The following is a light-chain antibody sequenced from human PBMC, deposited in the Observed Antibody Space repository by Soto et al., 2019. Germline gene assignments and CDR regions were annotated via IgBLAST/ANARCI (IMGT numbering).Light chain of an antibody. Sequence: DIVLTQSPATLSLSPGERATLSCRASQSITTYLAWYQQKPGQAPRLLIYDASNRATGIPARFSGSGSGTAYTITISSLEPEDFAVYYCQQRSNWPGTFGHGTKVDIK. CDR3: QQRSNWPGT. CDR2: DAS. CDR1: QSITTY. J-gene: IGKJ3*01. V-gene: IGKV3-11*01.